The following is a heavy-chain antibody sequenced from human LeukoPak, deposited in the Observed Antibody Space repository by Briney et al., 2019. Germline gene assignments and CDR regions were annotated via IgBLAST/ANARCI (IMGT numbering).Heavy chain of an antibody. CDR2: IYVSGTS. D-gene: IGHD5-18*01. Sequence: SETLSLTCTVSGGSISSGSYYWSWIRQPAGKGLEWIGRIYVSGTSVYNPSLKSRVSMSVDTSKNQLSLRLRSVTAADTAVYYCARDDVDTPPFDYLGQGTLVIVSS. CDR3: ARDDVDTPPFDY. J-gene: IGHJ4*02. V-gene: IGHV4-61*02. CDR1: GGSISSGSYY.